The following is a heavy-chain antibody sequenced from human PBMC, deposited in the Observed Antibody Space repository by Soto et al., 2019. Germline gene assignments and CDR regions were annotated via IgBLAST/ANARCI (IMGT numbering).Heavy chain of an antibody. V-gene: IGHV3-64D*06. D-gene: IGHD3-9*01. J-gene: IGHJ5*02. CDR1: GFTFSEYS. CDR3: VKVSTFYDILTGYYSTNFFDP. CDR2: ISSDGDIT. Sequence: GGSLRLSCSASGFTFSEYSMHWVRQAPGKGLQYVSTISSDGDITYYADSEKGRFTISRDNSKNTLYLQMNSLRPEDTAVYYCVKVSTFYDILTGYYSTNFFDPWGQGTLVTVSS.